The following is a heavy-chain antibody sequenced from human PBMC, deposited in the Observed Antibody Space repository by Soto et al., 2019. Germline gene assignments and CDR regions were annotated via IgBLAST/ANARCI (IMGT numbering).Heavy chain of an antibody. J-gene: IGHJ6*02. Sequence: GASVKVSCKASGYTFTGYYMHWVRQAPGQGLEWMGWINPNSGGTNYAQKFQGWVTMTRDTSISTAYMELSRLRSDDTAVYYCARARDYYDSSGYYYDGMDVWGQGTTVTVSS. CDR1: GYTFTGYY. D-gene: IGHD3-22*01. V-gene: IGHV1-2*04. CDR2: INPNSGGT. CDR3: ARARDYYDSSGYYYDGMDV.